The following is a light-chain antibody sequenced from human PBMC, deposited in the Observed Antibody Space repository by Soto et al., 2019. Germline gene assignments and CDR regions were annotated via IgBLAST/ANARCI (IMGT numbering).Light chain of an antibody. Sequence: DIQMTQSPSTLSASVGDRVTITCRASQSVSDWLAWYQQKPGKAPKLLIYDVSSLESGVPSRFSGSGSGTEFTLTISSLQPDDFATYYCQQYSSFWTFGQGTKVEIK. V-gene: IGKV1-5*01. J-gene: IGKJ1*01. CDR3: QQYSSFWT. CDR2: DVS. CDR1: QSVSDW.